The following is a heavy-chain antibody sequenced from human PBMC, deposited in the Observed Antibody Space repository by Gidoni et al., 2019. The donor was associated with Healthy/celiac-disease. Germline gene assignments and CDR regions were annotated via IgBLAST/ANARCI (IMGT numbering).Heavy chain of an antibody. CDR2: IYYSGST. J-gene: IGHJ4*02. CDR1: GGSISSSSYY. D-gene: IGHD2-21*02. CDR3: AGGNSLRGGYYFDY. Sequence: QLQLQESGPGLVKPSETLSLTCTVSGGSISSSSYYWGWIRPPPGKGLEWIGSIYYSGSTSYNPSLKSRVTISVDTSKNQFSLKLSSVTAADTAVYYCAGGNSLRGGYYFDYWGQGTLVTVSS. V-gene: IGHV4-39*01.